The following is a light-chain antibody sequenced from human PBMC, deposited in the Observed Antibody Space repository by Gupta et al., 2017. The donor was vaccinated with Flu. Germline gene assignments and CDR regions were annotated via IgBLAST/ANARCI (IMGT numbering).Light chain of an antibody. J-gene: IGKJ5*01. CDR2: GAS. Sequence: EIVMTQSPDTLPVSSGERATLSCSASQSVSINLAWYQHKPGLDPRLLIYGASTRATGIADRFSGSGCVTEFTLTISSLQSEDFAVYYCQQYDDWPPITFGQGTRLEIK. CDR3: QQYDDWPPIT. V-gene: IGKV3-15*01. CDR1: QSVSIN.